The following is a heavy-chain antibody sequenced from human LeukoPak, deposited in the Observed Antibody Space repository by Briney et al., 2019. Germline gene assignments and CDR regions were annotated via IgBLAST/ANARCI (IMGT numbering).Heavy chain of an antibody. CDR1: GLTFSNTW. J-gene: IGHJ4*02. Sequence: GGSLRLSCAVSGLTFSNTWLSWVRQAPGKGLEWLGRIKSKNKGGTTDYAAPVRGRFTISRDDSKNTLYLQMNSLKTEDTGLYYCSTDSLVLNYWGQGTLVTVSS. CDR3: STDSLVLNY. CDR2: IKSKNKGGTT. D-gene: IGHD3-16*01. V-gene: IGHV3-15*01.